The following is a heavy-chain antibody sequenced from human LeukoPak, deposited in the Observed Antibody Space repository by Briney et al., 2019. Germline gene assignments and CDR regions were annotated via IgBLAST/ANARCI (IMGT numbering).Heavy chain of an antibody. CDR1: GGSISSGSYY. J-gene: IGHJ6*03. CDR3: ARHTWVRSAYYYMDV. V-gene: IGHV4-61*02. D-gene: IGHD3-10*01. Sequence: KPSQTLSLTCSVSGGSISSGSYYWSWIRQPAGKGLEWIGRIYTSGSTNYNPSLKSRVTISVDTSKNQFSLKLSSVTAADTAVYYCARHTWVRSAYYYMDVWGKGTTVTISS. CDR2: IYTSGST.